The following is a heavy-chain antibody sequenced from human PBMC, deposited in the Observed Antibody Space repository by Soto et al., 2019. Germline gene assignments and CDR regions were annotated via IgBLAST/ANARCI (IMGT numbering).Heavy chain of an antibody. Sequence: ASVKVSCKASGYTFTSYGISWVRQAPGQGLEWMGWISAYNGNTNYAQKLQGRVTMTTDTSTSTAYMELRSLRSDDTAVYYCARESRDYYDSSGSDYWGQGTLVTVPQ. V-gene: IGHV1-18*04. J-gene: IGHJ4*02. CDR3: ARESRDYYDSSGSDY. CDR2: ISAYNGNT. CDR1: GYTFTSYG. D-gene: IGHD3-22*01.